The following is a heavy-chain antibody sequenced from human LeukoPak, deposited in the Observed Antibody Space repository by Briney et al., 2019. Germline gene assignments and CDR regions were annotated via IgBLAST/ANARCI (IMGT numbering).Heavy chain of an antibody. V-gene: IGHV4-34*01. J-gene: IGHJ4*02. CDR2: INHSGST. Sequence: PSETLSLTCAVYGGSFSGYYWSWIRQPPGKGLEWIGEINHSGSTNYNPSLKSRVTISVDTSKSQFSLKLSSVTAADTAVYYCARVSSSSWRFLDYWGQGTLVTVSS. CDR3: ARVSSSSWRFLDY. CDR1: GGSFSGYY. D-gene: IGHD6-13*01.